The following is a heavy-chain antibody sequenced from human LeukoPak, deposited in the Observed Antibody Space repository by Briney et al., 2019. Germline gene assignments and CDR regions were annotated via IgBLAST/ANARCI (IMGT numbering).Heavy chain of an antibody. CDR3: ARGLGLSSTRADAFDI. Sequence: GGSLRLSCAASGFTFSSYDMHWVRQATGKGLEWVSAIGTAGDTYYPGSVKGRFTISRENAKNSLYLQMNSLRAGDTAVYYCARGLGLSSTRADAFDIWGQGTMVTVSS. CDR1: GFTFSSYD. D-gene: IGHD3-16*01. V-gene: IGHV3-13*01. CDR2: IGTAGDT. J-gene: IGHJ3*02.